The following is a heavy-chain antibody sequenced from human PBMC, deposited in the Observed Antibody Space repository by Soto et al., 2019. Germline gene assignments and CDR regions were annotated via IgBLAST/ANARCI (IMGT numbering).Heavy chain of an antibody. Sequence: EVQLVESGGGLVQPGGSLRLSCAGSGFTFSDYYIDWVRQAPGKGLEWVGRSRDKGNSYSTDYAASVKGRFTVSRDASKNSLYVRMNSLNTEDTALYYSTRSIPGTTSSDYWGQGTLVTVSS. CDR3: TRSIPGTTSSDY. CDR2: SRDKGNSYST. J-gene: IGHJ4*02. V-gene: IGHV3-72*01. CDR1: GFTFSDYY. D-gene: IGHD1-7*01.